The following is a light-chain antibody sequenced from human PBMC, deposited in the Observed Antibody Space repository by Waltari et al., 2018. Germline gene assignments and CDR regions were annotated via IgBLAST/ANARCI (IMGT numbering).Light chain of an antibody. CDR1: QSVTRA. CDR2: GAS. J-gene: IGKJ1*01. V-gene: IGKV3-20*01. CDR3: QHYLRLPVT. Sequence: EIVLTHPPGTLSLSQGESSTFSCRTSQSVTRALPWYQQKPGQAPRLLIYGASNRATGIPDRFSGSGSGTDFSLTISSLEPEDFAVYYCQHYLRLPVTFGQGTKVEVK.